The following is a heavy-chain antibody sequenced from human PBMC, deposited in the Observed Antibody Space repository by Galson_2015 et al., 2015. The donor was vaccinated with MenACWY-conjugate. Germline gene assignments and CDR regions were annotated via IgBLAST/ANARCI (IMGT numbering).Heavy chain of an antibody. V-gene: IGHV4-59*08. D-gene: IGHD2-15*01. CDR2: LYYSGTT. CDR3: ARRHCSSGSCFFDY. CDR1: GGSISSYY. Sequence: ETLSLTCTVSGGSISSYYLSWIRQPPGKGLEWIGYLYYSGTTKYNPSLKSRVTISADTSKTQFSLRLNSVTAADTAVYYCARRHCSSGSCFFDYWGQGSLVTVSS. J-gene: IGHJ4*02.